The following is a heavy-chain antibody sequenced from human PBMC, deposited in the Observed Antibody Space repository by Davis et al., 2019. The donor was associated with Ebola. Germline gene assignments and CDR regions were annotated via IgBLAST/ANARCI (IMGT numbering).Heavy chain of an antibody. CDR2: ISYDGSNK. V-gene: IGHV3-30-3*01. Sequence: GGSLRLSCAASGFTFSSYAMYWVRQAPGKGLEWVALISYDGSNKYYADSVKGRFSISRDNSKNTLYLQMHSLRAEDTAVYYCARDRPLDFFFGDYYGMDVWGQGTTVTVSS. J-gene: IGHJ6*02. CDR3: ARDRPLDFFFGDYYGMDV. D-gene: IGHD3-16*01. CDR1: GFTFSSYA.